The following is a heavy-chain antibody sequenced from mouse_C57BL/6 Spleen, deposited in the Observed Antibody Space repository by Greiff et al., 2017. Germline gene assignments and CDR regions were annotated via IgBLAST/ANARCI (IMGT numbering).Heavy chain of an antibody. D-gene: IGHD1-1*01. CDR1: GFTFSDYY. Sequence: EVKLVESEGGLVQPGSSLKLSCTASGFTFSDYYMAWVRQVPEKGLEWVANINYDGSSTYYMDSLKSRFIISRDNAKNILYLQMSSLKSEDTATYYCARRLREGAMDYWGQGTSVTVSS. CDR2: INYDGSST. CDR3: ARRLREGAMDY. V-gene: IGHV5-16*02. J-gene: IGHJ4*01.